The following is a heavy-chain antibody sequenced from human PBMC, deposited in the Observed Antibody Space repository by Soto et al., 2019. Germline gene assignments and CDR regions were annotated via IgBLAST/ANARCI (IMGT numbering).Heavy chain of an antibody. CDR3: AKYRDDYRNYVFDY. CDR1: GFTFTNYA. V-gene: IGHV3-23*01. CDR2: SSGSGSGGST. Sequence: EVQLLESGGGLVQPGGSLRLSCAASGFTFTNYAMTWVRQAPGKWLEWVSISSGSGSGGSTNYADSVKGRFTISRDNSKNTLYLQMKSLRVEDTAVYYCAKYRDDYRNYVFDYWGQGTLVTVYS. J-gene: IGHJ4*02. D-gene: IGHD4-4*01.